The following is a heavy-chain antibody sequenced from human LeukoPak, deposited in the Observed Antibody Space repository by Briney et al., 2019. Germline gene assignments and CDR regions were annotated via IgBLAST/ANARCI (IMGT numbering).Heavy chain of an antibody. CDR1: GFTFSSYS. CDR2: ISGSGGST. J-gene: IGHJ4*02. Sequence: PGGSLRLSCAASGFTFSSYSMSWVRQAPGKGLEWVSAISGSGGSTYYADSVKGRFTISRDNSKNTLYLQMNSLRAEDTAVYYCAKDHGYSGYEHLDYRGQGTLVTVSS. V-gene: IGHV3-23*01. CDR3: AKDHGYSGYEHLDY. D-gene: IGHD5-12*01.